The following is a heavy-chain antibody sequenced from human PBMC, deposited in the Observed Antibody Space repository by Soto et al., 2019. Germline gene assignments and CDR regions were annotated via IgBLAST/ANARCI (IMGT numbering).Heavy chain of an antibody. CDR2: ISPYNGNT. CDR1: GYTFSSYV. CDR3: AREGGVWGSFRYFDY. D-gene: IGHD3-16*02. V-gene: IGHV1-18*04. J-gene: IGHJ4*02. Sequence: QVQLVQSGVEVQKPGASVKVSCKASGYTFSSYVINWLRQAPGQGLEWMGWISPYNGNTNYGQNLQGRVTMTTDTSMSIVDMERRSLRSDDTAVYYCAREGGVWGSFRYFDYWGQGTLVTGSP.